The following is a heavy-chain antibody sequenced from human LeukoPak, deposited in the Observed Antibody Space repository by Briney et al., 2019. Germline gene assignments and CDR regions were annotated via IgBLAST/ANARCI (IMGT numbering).Heavy chain of an antibody. V-gene: IGHV1-8*01. CDR3: AADQAVGATLGFDY. J-gene: IGHJ4*02. D-gene: IGHD1-26*01. CDR2: MSPNSGDT. Sequence: ASVKVSCKASGYTFTSYDFNWVRQATGQRPEWMGWMSPNSGDTGYAQKFQDRVTMTRNTSISTAYMELSSLRSDDTAVYYCAADQAVGATLGFDYWGQGTLVTVSS. CDR1: GYTFTSYD.